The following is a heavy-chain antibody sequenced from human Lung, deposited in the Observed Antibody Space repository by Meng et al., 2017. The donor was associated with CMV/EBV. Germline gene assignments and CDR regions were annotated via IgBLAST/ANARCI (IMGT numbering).Heavy chain of an antibody. J-gene: IGHJ6*02. CDR2: ISSSGSYI. CDR3: ARDDSVLTGYYPIHYFYSMDV. CDR1: EFTFSSYS. D-gene: IGHD3-9*01. V-gene: IGHV3-21*01. Sequence: GGSXRLXCAASEFTFSSYSMNWVRQAPGKGLEWVSSISSSGSYIYYADSVKGRFTISRDNAKNSLYLQMNSLRAEDTAVYYCARDDSVLTGYYPIHYFYSMDVWGQGTTVTVSS.